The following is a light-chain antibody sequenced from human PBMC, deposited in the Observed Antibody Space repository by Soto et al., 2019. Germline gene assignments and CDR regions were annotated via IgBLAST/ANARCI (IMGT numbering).Light chain of an antibody. CDR3: QQRYSTPPT. CDR1: QSISSY. Sequence: DIQMPQSPSSLSASVGDRVTITCRASQSISSYLNWYQQKPGKAPKLLIYAASSLQSGVPSRFSGSGSGTDFTLTISSLQPEDFATYYCQQRYSTPPTFGGGTKVDIK. J-gene: IGKJ4*01. V-gene: IGKV1-39*01. CDR2: AAS.